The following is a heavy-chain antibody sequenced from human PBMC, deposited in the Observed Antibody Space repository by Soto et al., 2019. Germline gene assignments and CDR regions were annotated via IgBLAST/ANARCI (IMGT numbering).Heavy chain of an antibody. CDR1: GYTFITYD. J-gene: IGHJ3*02. CDR2: MNPYNGNA. CDR3: ARESLPDLGAFDI. Sequence: ASVKVSCKASGYTFITYDIHWVRQATGQGLEWMGWMNPYNGNAGYAQKFQGRVTMTRNTSISTAYMELSSLRSEDTAVYFCARESLPDLGAFDIWGQGTMVTVSS. V-gene: IGHV1-8*01.